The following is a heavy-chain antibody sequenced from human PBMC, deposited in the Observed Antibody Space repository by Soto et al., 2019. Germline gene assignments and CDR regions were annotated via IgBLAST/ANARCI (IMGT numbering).Heavy chain of an antibody. Sequence: SETLSLTCTVSGGSISSSSYYWGWIRQPPGKGLEWIGSIYYSGSTYYNPSLKSRVTISVDTSKNQFSLKLSSVTAADTAVYYCARHSSFESGYLAYYYYYMDVWGKGTTVTVSS. CDR1: GGSISSSSYY. D-gene: IGHD3-22*01. CDR3: ARHSSFESGYLAYYYYYMDV. CDR2: IYYSGST. V-gene: IGHV4-39*01. J-gene: IGHJ6*03.